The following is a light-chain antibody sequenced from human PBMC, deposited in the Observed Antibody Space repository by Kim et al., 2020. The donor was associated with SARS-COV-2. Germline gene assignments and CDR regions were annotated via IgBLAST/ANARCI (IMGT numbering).Light chain of an antibody. V-gene: IGLV6-57*03. CDR2: EDN. Sequence: VPISCTRSSGSVGGHYVQWYQQRPSSAPTTVIYEDNQRPSGVPDRFSGSIDTSSNSASLTISGLTTEDEADYYCQSYDNNNPFIFGAGTKVTVL. CDR3: QSYDNNNPFI. J-gene: IGLJ1*01. CDR1: SGSVGGHY.